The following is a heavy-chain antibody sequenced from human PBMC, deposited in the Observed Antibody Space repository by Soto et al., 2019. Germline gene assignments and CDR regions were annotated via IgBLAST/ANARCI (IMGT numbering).Heavy chain of an antibody. CDR3: ARALYGDYEELDY. Sequence: ASVKVSCKASGYTFTSYAMHWVRQAPGQRLEWMGWINAGNGNTKYAQKFQGRVTITRNTSISTAYMELSSLRSEDTAVYYCARALYGDYEELDYWGQGTLVTVSS. CDR1: GYTFTSYA. D-gene: IGHD5-12*01. CDR2: INAGNGNT. V-gene: IGHV1-3*01. J-gene: IGHJ4*02.